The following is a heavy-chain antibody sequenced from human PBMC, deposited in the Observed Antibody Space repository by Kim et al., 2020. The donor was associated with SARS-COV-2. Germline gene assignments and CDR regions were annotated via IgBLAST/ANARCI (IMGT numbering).Heavy chain of an antibody. CDR3: ARDPPSLDY. Sequence: SPIYYADSVKGRFTISRNIAKNSLYLQMNSLRDEETAVYYCARDPPSLDYWGQGTLVTVSS. V-gene: IGHV3-48*02. CDR2: SPI. J-gene: IGHJ4*02.